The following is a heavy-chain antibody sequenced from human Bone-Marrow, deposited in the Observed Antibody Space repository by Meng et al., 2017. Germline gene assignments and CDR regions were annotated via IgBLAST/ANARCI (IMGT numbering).Heavy chain of an antibody. CDR3: ARVGYSGSRVTSYYFDY. V-gene: IGHV4-31*01. J-gene: IGHJ4*02. Sequence: VRLQGSGPGLVKPSQTLSLTCTVSGGSISCGGYYLSWIRQHPGKGLEWIGYIYYSGSTYYNPSLKSLVTISVDTSKNQFSLKLSSVTAADTAVYYCARVGYSGSRVTSYYFDYWGQGTLVTVSS. D-gene: IGHD1-26*01. CDR2: IYYSGST. CDR1: GGSISCGGYY.